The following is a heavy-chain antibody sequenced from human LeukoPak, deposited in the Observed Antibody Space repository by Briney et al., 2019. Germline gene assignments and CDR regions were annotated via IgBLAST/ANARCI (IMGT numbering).Heavy chain of an antibody. J-gene: IGHJ4*02. CDR2: IYSGGST. CDR3: AKLDGDTMIVVVITAPIFDY. V-gene: IGHV3-53*01. Sequence: GGSLRLSCVASGFTVSTNYMSWVRQAPGKGLEWVSVIYSGGSTYYADSVKGRFTISRDNSKNTLYLQMNSLRAEDTAVYYCAKLDGDTMIVVVITAPIFDYWGQGTLVTVSS. CDR1: GFTVSTNY. D-gene: IGHD3-22*01.